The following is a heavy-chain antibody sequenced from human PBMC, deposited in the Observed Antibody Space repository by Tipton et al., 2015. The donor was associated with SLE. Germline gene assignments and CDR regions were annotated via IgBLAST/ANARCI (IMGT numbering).Heavy chain of an antibody. D-gene: IGHD2-2*01. V-gene: IGHV4-59*04. J-gene: IGHJ6*03. CDR2: IYYSGST. Sequence: TLSLTCTVSGGSISSYYWSWIRQPPGKGLEWIGYIYYSGSTSYSPSLKSRISISGDTSKNHFSLRLSSVTAADTAVYYCARRSRGSSTSNYYYHYMDVWGKGTTVTVSS. CDR3: ARRSRGSSTSNYYYHYMDV. CDR1: GGSISSYY.